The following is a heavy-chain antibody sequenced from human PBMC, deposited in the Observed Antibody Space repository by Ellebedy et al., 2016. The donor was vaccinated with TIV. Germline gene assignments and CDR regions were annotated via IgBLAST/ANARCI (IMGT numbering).Heavy chain of an antibody. CDR1: GGTFSSYA. D-gene: IGHD2-15*01. CDR2: INPNSGGT. Sequence: ASVKVSCXASGGTFSSYAISWVRQAPGQGLEWMGWINPNSGGTNYAQKFQGWVTMTRDTSISTAYMELSRLRSDDTAVYYCARAPYCSGGSCYYYYGMDVWGQGTTVTVSS. V-gene: IGHV1-2*04. J-gene: IGHJ6*02. CDR3: ARAPYCSGGSCYYYYGMDV.